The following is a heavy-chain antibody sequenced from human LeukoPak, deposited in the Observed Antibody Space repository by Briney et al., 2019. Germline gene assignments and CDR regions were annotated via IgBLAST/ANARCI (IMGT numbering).Heavy chain of an antibody. CDR1: GGSFSGYY. J-gene: IGHJ6*03. CDR2: INHSGST. V-gene: IGHV4-34*01. CDR3: ARGRRLGYYYYMDV. Sequence: SETLSLTCAVYGGSFSGYYWSWIRQPPGKGLEWIGEINHSGSTNYNPSLKSRVTISVDTSKNQFSLKLSSVTAADTAVYYCARGRRLGYYYYMDVWGKGTTVTVSS. D-gene: IGHD6-19*01.